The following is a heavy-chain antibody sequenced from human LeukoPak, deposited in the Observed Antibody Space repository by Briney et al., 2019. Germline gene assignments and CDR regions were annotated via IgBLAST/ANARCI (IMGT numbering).Heavy chain of an antibody. D-gene: IGHD3-16*01. Sequence: SVKVSCKASGGTFSSYAISWVRQAPGQGLEWMGGIIPIFGTANYAQKFQGRVTITADKSTSTAYMELSSLRSEDAAVYYCASSRMRLNYFDYWGQGTLVTVSS. J-gene: IGHJ4*02. CDR1: GGTFSSYA. CDR3: ASSRMRLNYFDY. V-gene: IGHV1-69*06. CDR2: IIPIFGTA.